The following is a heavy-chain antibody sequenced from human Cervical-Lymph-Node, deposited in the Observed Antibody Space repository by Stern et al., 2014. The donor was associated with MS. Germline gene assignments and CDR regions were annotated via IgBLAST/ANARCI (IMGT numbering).Heavy chain of an antibody. J-gene: IGHJ4*02. D-gene: IGHD3-16*01. CDR1: GGSISSTGHY. CDR2: IHYRGST. V-gene: IGHV4-31*03. Sequence: QVQLQESGPGLVKPSQTLPLTCTVSGGSISSTGHYWSWLRQHPGKGLEWIGYIHYRGSTYYNPSLKSRGTISVDTSKNQFSLNLTSVTAADTALYYCARSDRLWGSFDYWGQGRLVTVSS. CDR3: ARSDRLWGSFDY.